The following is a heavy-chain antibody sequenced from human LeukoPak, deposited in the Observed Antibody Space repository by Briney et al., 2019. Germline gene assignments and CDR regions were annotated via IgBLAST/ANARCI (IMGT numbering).Heavy chain of an antibody. V-gene: IGHV4-4*07. Sequence: SETLSLTCTVSGGSISSYYWSWIRLPAGKGLEWIGHIYSSGRTKYNPSLKSRVTMSVDTSKNQLSLKLSSVTAADTAVCYCARDRRRFGELAPKQIYGMDVWGQGTTVTVSS. CDR1: GGSISSYY. CDR2: IYSSGRT. CDR3: ARDRRRFGELAPKQIYGMDV. J-gene: IGHJ6*02. D-gene: IGHD3-10*01.